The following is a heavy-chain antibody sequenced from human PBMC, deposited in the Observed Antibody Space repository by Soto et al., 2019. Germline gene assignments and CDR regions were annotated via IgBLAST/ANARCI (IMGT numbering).Heavy chain of an antibody. CDR2: MSHRGGT. V-gene: IGHV4-34*01. CDR3: ARVERGTATTVVDAFDI. CDR1: GGSVSSGNYY. D-gene: IGHD1-1*01. J-gene: IGHJ3*02. Sequence: QVQLQQWGAGLLKPSETLSLTCAVYGGSVSSGNYYWSWIRQPPGKGLEWIGEMSHRGGTHFNPSLKSRVTISVDTSKSHFSLKMSSVTGADTALYYCARVERGTATTVVDAFDIWGPGTMVTVSS.